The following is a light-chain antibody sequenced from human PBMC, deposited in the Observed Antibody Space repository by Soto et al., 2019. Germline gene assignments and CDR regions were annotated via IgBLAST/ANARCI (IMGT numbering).Light chain of an antibody. CDR1: QSISTW. Sequence: DIQMTQSPSTLSASVGDRVTITCRASQSISTWLAWYQQEPGKAPKLLIHKASSLQSGVPSRFSGSGSGTDFTLTISSLHPDDFATYYCQQYSIYWNTFGQGTKLEIK. V-gene: IGKV1-5*03. CDR3: QQYSIYWNT. J-gene: IGKJ2*01. CDR2: KAS.